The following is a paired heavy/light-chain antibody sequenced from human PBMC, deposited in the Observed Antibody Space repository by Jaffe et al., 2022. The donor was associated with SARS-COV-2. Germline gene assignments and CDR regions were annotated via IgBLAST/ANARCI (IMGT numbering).Heavy chain of an antibody. Sequence: QVQLQESGPGLVRPSEALSLTCTVSGGSVNSATYYWSWIRQPPGKEPEWIGYIYHSGATIYNPSLKSRVTISLDTSKNQFSLRVTSVTAADTAVYFCARTALFDQWRGGHNFDTWGQGTMVTVSS. CDR2: IYHSGAT. V-gene: IGHV4-61*01. CDR3: ARTALFDQWRGGHNFDT. CDR1: GGSVNSATYY. D-gene: IGHD6-19*01. J-gene: IGHJ3*02.
Light chain of an antibody. V-gene: IGKV4-1*01. CDR1: QSLLYSSSNKNY. Sequence: DIVMTQSPDSLALSLGERATINCQSSQSLLYSSSNKNYLAWYQQKPRQPPKLLIYWADARESGVPDRFSGSGSGTHFSLTISSLQAEDVAVYYCQQYFNTPLTFGGGTKVEIK. CDR3: QQYFNTPLT. CDR2: WAD. J-gene: IGKJ4*01.